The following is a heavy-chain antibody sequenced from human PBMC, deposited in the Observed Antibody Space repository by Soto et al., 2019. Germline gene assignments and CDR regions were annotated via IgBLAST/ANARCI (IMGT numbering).Heavy chain of an antibody. CDR3: PRVHHLVWGDATAIDYGMDV. V-gene: IGHV4-31*03. Sequence: TLSLTCTVSGGSISSGGYYWSWIRQHPGKGLEWIGYIYYSGSTYYNPSLKSRVTISVDTSKNQFSLKLSSVTAADTAVYYCPRVHHLVWGDATAIDYGMDVWGQGNTVYVS. CDR1: GGSISSGGYY. J-gene: IGHJ6*02. D-gene: IGHD2-15*01. CDR2: IYYSGST.